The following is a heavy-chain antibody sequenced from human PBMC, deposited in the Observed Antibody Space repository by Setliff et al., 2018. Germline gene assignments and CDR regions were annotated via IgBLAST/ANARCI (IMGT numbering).Heavy chain of an antibody. CDR2: IFSKGST. CDR1: GGSINEANYY. CDR3: ARSIAAAATKF. D-gene: IGHD6-25*01. V-gene: IGHV4-61*09. J-gene: IGHJ4*02. Sequence: TLSLTCTVSGGSINEANYYWSWFRQPAGKGLEWIGQIFSKGSTNTNPSLMSRVTISMDTSKNQFSLRLTSMTAADTGVYYCARSIAAAATKFWGQGTAVTVSS.